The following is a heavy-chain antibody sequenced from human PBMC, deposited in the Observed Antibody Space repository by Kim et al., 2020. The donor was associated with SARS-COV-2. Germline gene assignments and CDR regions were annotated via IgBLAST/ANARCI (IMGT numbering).Heavy chain of an antibody. CDR3: ARVGIAARWADY. CDR1: GGSISSGGYY. CDR2: IYYSGST. V-gene: IGHV4-31*03. Sequence: SETLSLTCTVSGGSISSGGYYWSWIRQHPGKGLEWIGYIYYSGSTYYNPSLKSRVTISVDTSKNQFSLKLSSVTAADTAVYYCARVGIAARWADYWGQGTLVTVSS. J-gene: IGHJ4*02. D-gene: IGHD6-6*01.